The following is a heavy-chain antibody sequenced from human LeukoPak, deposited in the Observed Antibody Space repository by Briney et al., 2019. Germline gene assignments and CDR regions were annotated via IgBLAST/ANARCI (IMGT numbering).Heavy chain of an antibody. J-gene: IGHJ4*02. CDR2: ISGSGGST. CDR3: ARVRGLITFGGVIVSP. Sequence: GGSLRLSCAASGFTFSNYAVNWVRQAPGKGLEWVSAISGSGGSTYYADPVKGRFTISRDNAKNSLYLQMNSLRAEDTAVYYCARVRGLITFGGVIVSPWGQGTLVTVSS. V-gene: IGHV3-21*01. D-gene: IGHD3-16*02. CDR1: GFTFSNYA.